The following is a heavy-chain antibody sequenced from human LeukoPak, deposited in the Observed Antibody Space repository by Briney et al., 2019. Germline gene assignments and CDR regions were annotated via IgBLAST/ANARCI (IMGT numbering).Heavy chain of an antibody. Sequence: ASVKVSCKASGYTFTSYYMHWVRQAPGQGLEWIGIINPSGGSTSYAQKFQGRVTMTRDTSTSTVYMELSSLRSEDTAVYYCARDRGVDTDRPDAFDIWGQGTMVTVSS. J-gene: IGHJ3*02. D-gene: IGHD5-18*01. CDR1: GYTFTSYY. V-gene: IGHV1-46*01. CDR3: ARDRGVDTDRPDAFDI. CDR2: INPSGGST.